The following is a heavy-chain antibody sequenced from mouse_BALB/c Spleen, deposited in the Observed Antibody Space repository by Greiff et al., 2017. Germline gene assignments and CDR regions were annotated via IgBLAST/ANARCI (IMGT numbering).Heavy chain of an antibody. CDR2: ISSGGSYT. CDR3: ARRGYYGNYYAMDY. CDR1: GFTFSSYA. J-gene: IGHJ4*01. V-gene: IGHV5-9-4*01. D-gene: IGHD2-1*01. Sequence: EVMLVESGGGLVKPGGSLKLSCAASGFTFSSYAMSWVRQSPEKRLEWVAEISSGGSYTYYPDTVTGRFTISRDNAKNTLYLEMSSLRSEDTAMYYCARRGYYGNYYAMDYWGQGTSVTVSS.